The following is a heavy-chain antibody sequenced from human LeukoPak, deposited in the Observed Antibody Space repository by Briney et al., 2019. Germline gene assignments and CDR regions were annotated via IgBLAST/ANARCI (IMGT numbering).Heavy chain of an antibody. CDR3: ARGTTVTTPGDSWFDP. CDR2: IYYSGST. D-gene: IGHD4-17*01. J-gene: IGHJ5*02. CDR1: GGSISGYY. Sequence: PSETLSLTCTVSGGSISGYYWSWIRQPPGKGLEWIGYIYYSGSTNYNPSLKSRVTISVDTSKNQFSLKLSSVTAADTAVYYCARGTTVTTPGDSWFDPWSQGTLVTVSS. V-gene: IGHV4-59*01.